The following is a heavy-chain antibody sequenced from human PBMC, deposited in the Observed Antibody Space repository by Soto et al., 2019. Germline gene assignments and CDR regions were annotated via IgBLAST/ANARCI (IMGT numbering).Heavy chain of an antibody. J-gene: IGHJ4*02. V-gene: IGHV1-46*01. Sequence: QVQLVQSGAEVKKPVASVKVSCKPSGYTFTSYYIHWVRQAPGQRPEWMGVINPRGGSTTYAQRFQGRVTMTRDTSTSTVYMELSSLRAEDTAVYYCARDLVLNYYLDYWGQGTLVTVSS. CDR1: GYTFTSYY. CDR2: INPRGGST. CDR3: ARDLVLNYYLDY. D-gene: IGHD1-7*01.